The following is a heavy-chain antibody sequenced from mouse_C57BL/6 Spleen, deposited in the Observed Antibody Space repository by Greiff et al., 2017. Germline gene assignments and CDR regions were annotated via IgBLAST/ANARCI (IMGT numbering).Heavy chain of an antibody. J-gene: IGHJ2*01. D-gene: IGHD1-1*01. CDR3: ARVADYYGPLDY. CDR1: GFTFSDYY. Sequence: EVKLMESEGGLVQPGSSMKLSCTASGFTFSDYYMAWVRQVPEKGLEWVANINYDGSSTYYLDSLKSRFIISRDNAKNILYLQMSSLKSEDTATYYCARVADYYGPLDYWGQGTTLTVSS. V-gene: IGHV5-16*01. CDR2: INYDGSST.